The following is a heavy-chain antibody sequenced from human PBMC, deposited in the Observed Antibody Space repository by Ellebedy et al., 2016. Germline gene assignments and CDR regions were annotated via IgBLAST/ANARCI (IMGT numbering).Heavy chain of an antibody. D-gene: IGHD3-22*01. Sequence: SETLSLTCTVSGGSISSYYWSWIRQPPGKGLEWIGYIYDSGSTNYNPSLKSRVTILVDTSKNKFSLKLSSVTAADTAVYYCARAKYYYDRSGYNYPRLDYWGQGTLVTVSS. V-gene: IGHV4-59*01. CDR1: GGSISSYY. CDR3: ARAKYYYDRSGYNYPRLDY. J-gene: IGHJ4*02. CDR2: IYDSGST.